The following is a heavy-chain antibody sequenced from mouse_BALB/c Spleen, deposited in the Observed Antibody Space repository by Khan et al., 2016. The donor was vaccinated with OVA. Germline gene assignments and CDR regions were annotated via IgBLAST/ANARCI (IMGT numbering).Heavy chain of an antibody. D-gene: IGHD2-3*01. CDR1: GFSLTSYG. V-gene: IGHV2-9*02. J-gene: IGHJ4*01. CDR3: ARGDGYSEDAMDY. Sequence: QVQLKESGPGLVAPSQSLSITCTVSGFSLTSYGVHWVRQPPGKGLEWLGVIWAGGSTNYNSAPMSRLSISRDKSKSQVSLKMNSLQTGDTAADYWARGDGYSEDAMDYWGQGTSVTVSS. CDR2: IWAGGST.